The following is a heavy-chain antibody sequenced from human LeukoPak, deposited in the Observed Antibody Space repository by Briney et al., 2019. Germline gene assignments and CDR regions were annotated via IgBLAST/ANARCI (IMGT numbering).Heavy chain of an antibody. Sequence: GGSLRLSCAASGFTFNTCAMSWVRQAPGKVLEWVSVIYSGGSTYYADSVEGWFTVSRDNSKTTLYLQMNSLRADDTAVYYCAKGGPTGSNYFDFWGQGTLVTVSS. CDR1: GFTFNTCA. D-gene: IGHD1-26*01. J-gene: IGHJ4*02. V-gene: IGHV3-23*03. CDR3: AKGGPTGSNYFDF. CDR2: IYSGGST.